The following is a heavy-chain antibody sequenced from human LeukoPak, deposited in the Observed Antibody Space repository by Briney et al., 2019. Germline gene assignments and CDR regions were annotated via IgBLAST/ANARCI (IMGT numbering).Heavy chain of an antibody. V-gene: IGHV4-39*01. CDR2: IYYSGST. J-gene: IGHJ4*02. CDR1: GGSISSSSYY. Sequence: SETLSLTCTVSGGSISSSSYYWGWIRQPPGKGLEWIGSIYYSGSTYYNPSLKSRVSISVDTSKNQFSLKLSSVTAADTAVYCCARQLWFGESYFDYWGQGTLVTVSS. D-gene: IGHD3-10*01. CDR3: ARQLWFGESYFDY.